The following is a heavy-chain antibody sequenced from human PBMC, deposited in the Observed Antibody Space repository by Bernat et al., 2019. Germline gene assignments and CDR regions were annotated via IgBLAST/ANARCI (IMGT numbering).Heavy chain of an antibody. J-gene: IGHJ4*02. V-gene: IGHV4-59*08. CDR1: GVSMSSYF. Sequence: QVQLQESGPGLVKPSETLSLTCSVSGVSMSSYFWGWIRQPPGQGLEWIGYVSYSGTTNYNPSLKSRVTMSLDTSKNQFSLKLNSVTAADTAVYYCASPGFGEMSFDSWGQGTLVTVSS. CDR2: VSYSGTT. D-gene: IGHD3-10*01. CDR3: ASPGFGEMSFDS.